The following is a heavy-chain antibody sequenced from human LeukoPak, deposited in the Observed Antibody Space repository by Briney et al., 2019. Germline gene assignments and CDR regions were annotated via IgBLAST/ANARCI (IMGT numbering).Heavy chain of an antibody. CDR1: GFTFSRYW. J-gene: IGHJ4*02. D-gene: IGHD5-18*01. Sequence: GGSLRLSCAASGFTFSRYWMHWVRQAPGKGLMWVSRISPDGSTTLYADSVKGRFTISRDNAKNTLYLQMNSLGAEDTAVYYCARDRIEHSYGTGFDYWGQGSLVTVSS. CDR2: ISPDGSTT. V-gene: IGHV3-74*03. CDR3: ARDRIEHSYGTGFDY.